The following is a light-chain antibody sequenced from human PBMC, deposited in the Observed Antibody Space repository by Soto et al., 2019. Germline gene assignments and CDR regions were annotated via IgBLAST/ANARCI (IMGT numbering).Light chain of an antibody. J-gene: IGKJ1*01. CDR2: GAS. CDR3: QQYGHSPRT. CDR1: QSVSSN. V-gene: IGKV3-20*01. Sequence: EIVMTQSPVTLSVSPGEIATLSCSASQSVSSNLAWYQQKPGQAPRLLIYGASNRATGIPDRFSGSGSGTDFTLTISRLEPEDFAVYYCQQYGHSPRTFGQGTKVDI.